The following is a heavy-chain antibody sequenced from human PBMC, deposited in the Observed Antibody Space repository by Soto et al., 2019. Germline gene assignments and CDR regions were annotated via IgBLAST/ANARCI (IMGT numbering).Heavy chain of an antibody. CDR3: AKDLLGEEIMITFGGVIVIDAFDI. CDR1: GFTFSSYA. CDR2: ISGSGGST. J-gene: IGHJ3*02. V-gene: IGHV3-23*01. Sequence: EVQLLESGGGLVQPGGSLRLSCAAAGFTFSSYAMSWVRQAPGMGLEWVSAISGSGGSTYYADSVKGRFTISRDNSKNTLYLQMNSLRAEDTAVYYCAKDLLGEEIMITFGGVIVIDAFDIWGQGTMVTVSS. D-gene: IGHD3-16*02.